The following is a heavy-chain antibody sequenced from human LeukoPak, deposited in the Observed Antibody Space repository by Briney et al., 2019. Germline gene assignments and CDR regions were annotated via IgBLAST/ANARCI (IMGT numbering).Heavy chain of an antibody. CDR1: GFTFDDYA. CDR3: AKDRSYSGSSRGFDY. J-gene: IGHJ4*02. D-gene: IGHD1-26*01. V-gene: IGHV3-9*01. CDR2: ISWNSGRI. Sequence: GGSLRLSCAASGFTFDDYAMHWVRQGPGKGLEWVSVISWNSGRIGYAASVKGRFTISRDNAKNSLYLQMNSLRAEDTALYYCAKDRSYSGSSRGFDYWGQGTLVTVSS.